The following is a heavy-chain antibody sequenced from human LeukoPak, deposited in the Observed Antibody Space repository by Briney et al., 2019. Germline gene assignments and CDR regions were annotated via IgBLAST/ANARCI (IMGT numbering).Heavy chain of an antibody. CDR2: INPNSGGT. CDR3: ARFPRVGSSWQWAFDI. J-gene: IGHJ3*02. D-gene: IGHD6-13*01. Sequence: ASVKVSCKASGYTFTGYYMHWVRQAPGQGLEWMGWINPNSGGTNYAQKFQGRVTMTRDTSISTAYMELSRLRSDDTAVYYCARFPRVGSSWQWAFDIWGQGTMVTVSS. V-gene: IGHV1-2*02. CDR1: GYTFTGYY.